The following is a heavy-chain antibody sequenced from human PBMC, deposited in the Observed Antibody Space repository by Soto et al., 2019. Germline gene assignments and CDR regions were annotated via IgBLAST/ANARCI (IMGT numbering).Heavy chain of an antibody. V-gene: IGHV4-59*01. Sequence: SKTLSLTCSVSVDSISTFYWGWMRQSPGKELEWIGYVYYTGSTNYNPSLKSRVTISVDRSKNQFSLKLTSANAADTAVYYCARGRTVRDYADDSSDYFYFFDYWGQGTQVTVSS. CDR3: ARGRTVRDYADDSSDYFYFFDY. CDR2: VYYTGST. J-gene: IGHJ4*02. D-gene: IGHD3-22*01. CDR1: VDSISTFY.